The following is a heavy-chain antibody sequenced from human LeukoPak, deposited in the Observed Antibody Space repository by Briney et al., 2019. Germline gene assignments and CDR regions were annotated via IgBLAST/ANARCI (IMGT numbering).Heavy chain of an antibody. CDR2: VNWNSAYV. Sequence: GGSLRLXCAASGFSFGDYAMHWGRQAPGKGLEWVAGVNWNSAYVGYGDSMKGRVTIYRENAKKSLYLQMNGLRVEDMALYYCAKDIAELGASRSYAFDVWGQGTMVTVSS. CDR3: AKDIAELGASRSYAFDV. J-gene: IGHJ3*01. V-gene: IGHV3-9*03. CDR1: GFSFGDYA. D-gene: IGHD1-26*01.